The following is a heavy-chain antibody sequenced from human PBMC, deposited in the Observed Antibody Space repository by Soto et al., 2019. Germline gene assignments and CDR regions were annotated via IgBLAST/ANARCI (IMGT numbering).Heavy chain of an antibody. D-gene: IGHD2-2*01. CDR2: ISAYNGNT. J-gene: IGHJ6*02. V-gene: IGHV1-18*01. Sequence: QVQLVQSGAEVKKPGASVKVSCKASGYTFASYGISWVRQAPGQGLEWMGWISAYNGNTNYAQKLQGRVTMTTDTSTSTAYMELRSLRSDDTAVYYCARDDDCSSTSCYWRPYYYYGMDVWGQGTTVTVSS. CDR1: GYTFASYG. CDR3: ARDDDCSSTSCYWRPYYYYGMDV.